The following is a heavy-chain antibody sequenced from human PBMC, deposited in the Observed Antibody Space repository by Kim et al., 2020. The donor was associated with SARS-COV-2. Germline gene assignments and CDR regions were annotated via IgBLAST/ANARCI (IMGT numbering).Heavy chain of an antibody. V-gene: IGHV5-10-1*01. D-gene: IGHD1-26*01. CDR1: GYSFTSFW. Sequence: GESLKISCKGSGYSFTSFWISLVRQMPGKGLEWMGRLDPSDSYTNYSPSFQGHVTISADKSIRTAYLQWSSLKASDHAMYFCASQGIVGARDHYGMDVWGQETTVTVSS. CDR3: ASQGIVGARDHYGMDV. J-gene: IGHJ6*02. CDR2: LDPSDSYT.